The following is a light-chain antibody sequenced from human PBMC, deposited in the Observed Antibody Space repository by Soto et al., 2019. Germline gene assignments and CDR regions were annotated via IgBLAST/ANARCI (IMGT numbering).Light chain of an antibody. CDR2: WAS. Sequence: IVMTQSPDSLAVSLGESATINCKSSQSVLYTSNNKNYLAWYRQRPGQPPKLLLYWASTRASGVPDRFSGSGSGTDFTLTISSLQAEDVAVYYCQQYDTTPITFGQGTRLEIK. CDR1: QSVLYTSNNKNY. CDR3: QQYDTTPIT. J-gene: IGKJ5*01. V-gene: IGKV4-1*01.